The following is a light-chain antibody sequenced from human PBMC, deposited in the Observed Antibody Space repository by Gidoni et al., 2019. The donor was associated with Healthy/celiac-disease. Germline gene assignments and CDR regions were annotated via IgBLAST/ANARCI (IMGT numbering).Light chain of an antibody. CDR1: QSVSSY. CDR3: QQRSNWPPYT. J-gene: IGKJ2*01. V-gene: IGKV3-11*01. CDR2: DAS. Sequence: SVLTQHPATLSLSPGERATLSCRASQSVSSYLAWYQQKPGQAPRLLIYDASNRATGIPARFSGSGSGTDFTLTISSLEPEDFAVYYCQQRSNWPPYTFGQGTKLEIK.